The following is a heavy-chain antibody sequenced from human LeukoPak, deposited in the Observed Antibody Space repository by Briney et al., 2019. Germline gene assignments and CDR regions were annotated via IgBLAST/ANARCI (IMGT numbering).Heavy chain of an antibody. CDR1: GGSISSYY. D-gene: IGHD5-18*01. CDR3: ARTYRYGSFPVYHYYMDV. CDR2: INYSENMDSDNT. J-gene: IGHJ6*03. Sequence: SETLSLTCTVSGGSISSYYWSWIRQPPGKGLEWIGYINYSENMDSDNTNYNPSLKSRVTISSDTSKNQVSLKLSSVTAADTAVYYCARTYRYGSFPVYHYYMDVWGKGTTVTVSS. V-gene: IGHV4-59*01.